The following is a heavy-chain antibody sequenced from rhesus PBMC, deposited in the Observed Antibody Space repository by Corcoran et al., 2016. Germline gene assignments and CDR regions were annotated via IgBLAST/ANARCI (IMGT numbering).Heavy chain of an antibody. CDR3: ARGAGSNYGNDDFDY. CDR1: GGSISDDYY. CDR2: IYGSGVAT. Sequence: QVQLQESGPGLVKPSETLSLTCAVSGGSISDDYYWSWIRQPPGKGLEWIGYIYGSGVATNYNTSLNNRVTISIDTAKNQVSLKLSSVTAADMAVYYCARGAGSNYGNDDFDYWGQGVLVTVSS. J-gene: IGHJ4*01. D-gene: IGHD4-29*01. V-gene: IGHV4-106*01.